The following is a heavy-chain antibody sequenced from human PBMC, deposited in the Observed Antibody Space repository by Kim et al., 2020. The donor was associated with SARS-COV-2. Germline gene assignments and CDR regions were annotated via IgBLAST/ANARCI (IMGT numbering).Heavy chain of an antibody. CDR3: ARARGEYCSGGSCYSGWGFDP. J-gene: IGHJ5*02. CDR2: INPSGGST. CDR1: GYTFTSYY. V-gene: IGHV1-46*01. Sequence: ASVKVSCKASGYTFTSYYMHWVRQAPGQGLEWMGIINPSGGSTSYAQKFQGRVTMTRDTSTSTVYMELSSLRSEDTAVYYCARARGEYCSGGSCYSGWGFDPWGQGTLVTVSS. D-gene: IGHD2-15*01.